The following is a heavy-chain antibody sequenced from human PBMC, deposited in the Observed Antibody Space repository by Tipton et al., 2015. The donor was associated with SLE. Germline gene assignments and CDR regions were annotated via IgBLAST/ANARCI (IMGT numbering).Heavy chain of an antibody. Sequence: SLRLSCAASGFTVSSNYMSWVRQAPGKGLEWVSVIYSGGSTYYADSVKGRFTISRDNSKNTLYLQMNSLRAEDTAVYYCARDRIGGSYSYYGMDVWGQGTTVTVSS. CDR2: IYSGGST. D-gene: IGHD1-26*01. V-gene: IGHV3-66*02. J-gene: IGHJ6*02. CDR3: ARDRIGGSYSYYGMDV. CDR1: GFTVSSNY.